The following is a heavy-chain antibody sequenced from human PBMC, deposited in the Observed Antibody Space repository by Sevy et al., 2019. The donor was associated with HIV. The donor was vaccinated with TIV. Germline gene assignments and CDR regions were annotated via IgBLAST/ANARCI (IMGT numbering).Heavy chain of an antibody. Sequence: GGSLRLSCAGSGITFSNTWMSWVRQAPGKGLEWIGRIKSKTDGGTTDYAEPGKGRFSISRDDSKNTLYLQMNSLKTEDTAVYYCTTQWFWGQGTLVTVSS. J-gene: IGHJ4*02. V-gene: IGHV3-15*01. CDR1: GITFSNTW. D-gene: IGHD3-22*01. CDR2: IKSKTDGGTT. CDR3: TTQWF.